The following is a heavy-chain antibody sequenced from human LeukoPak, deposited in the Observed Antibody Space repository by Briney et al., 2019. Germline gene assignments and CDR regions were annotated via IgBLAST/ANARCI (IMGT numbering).Heavy chain of an antibody. J-gene: IGHJ3*02. D-gene: IGHD6-19*01. CDR3: ARPGIAVAALGAFDI. V-gene: IGHV4-59*08. CDR1: GGSISSYY. Sequence: SETLPLTCTVSGGSISSYYWSWIRQPPGKGLEWIGYIYYSGSTNYNPSLKSRVTISVDTSKNQFSLKLSSVTAADTAVYYCARPGIAVAALGAFDIWGQGTMVTVSS. CDR2: IYYSGST.